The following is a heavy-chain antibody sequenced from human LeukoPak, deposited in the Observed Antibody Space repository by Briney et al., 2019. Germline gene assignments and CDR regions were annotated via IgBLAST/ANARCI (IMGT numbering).Heavy chain of an antibody. V-gene: IGHV3-23*01. CDR3: AKDMGYCSSTTCYKGLYYYYLDV. Sequence: GGSLRLSCAASGFTFSSYAMSWVRQAPGKGLEWVSAISGSGGSTYYADSVKGRFTISRDNSKNTLYLQMNSLRAEDTAVYYCAKDMGYCSSTTCYKGLYYYYLDVWGKGTTVTVSS. J-gene: IGHJ6*03. CDR2: ISGSGGST. CDR1: GFTFSSYA. D-gene: IGHD2-2*02.